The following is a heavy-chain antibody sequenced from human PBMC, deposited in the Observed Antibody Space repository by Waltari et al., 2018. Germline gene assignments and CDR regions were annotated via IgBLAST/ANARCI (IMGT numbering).Heavy chain of an antibody. CDR3: ARQAMGYDILTGYYGHYFDY. V-gene: IGHV4-39*01. CDR2: IYYSGST. J-gene: IGHJ4*02. Sequence: QLPLQESGPGLVKPSETLSLPCTASGGSIRSSSFLRGWIRQPPVKGRGGGGGVGWIGSIYYSGSTYYNPSLKSRVTISVDTSKNQFSLKLSSVTAADTAVYYCARQAMGYDILTGYYGHYFDYWGQGTLVTVSS. D-gene: IGHD3-9*01. CDR1: GGSIRSSSFL.